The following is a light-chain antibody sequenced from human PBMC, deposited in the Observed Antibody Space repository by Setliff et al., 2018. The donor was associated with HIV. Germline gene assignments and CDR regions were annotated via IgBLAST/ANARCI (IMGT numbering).Light chain of an antibody. CDR2: EVS. J-gene: IGLJ1*01. V-gene: IGLV2-14*01. Sequence: QSVLTQPASVSGSPGQSITISCTGTSSDVGGYNYVSWYQQHPGKAPKLMVSEVSNRPSGVSNRFSGSKSGNTASLNISGLQAEDEADYYCSSYTSSIPYVFGTGTKVTVL. CDR1: SSDVGGYNY. CDR3: SSYTSSIPYV.